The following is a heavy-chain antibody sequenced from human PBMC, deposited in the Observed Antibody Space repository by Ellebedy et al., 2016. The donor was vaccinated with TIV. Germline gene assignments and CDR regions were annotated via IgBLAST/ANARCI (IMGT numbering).Heavy chain of an antibody. Sequence: WVRQPPGKGLEWIGSIYYSGSTYYNPSLKSRVTISVDTSKNQFSLKLSSVTAADTAVYYCARICSSTSCYDYWGQGTLVTVSS. CDR2: IYYSGST. V-gene: IGHV4-39*07. J-gene: IGHJ4*02. D-gene: IGHD2-2*01. CDR3: ARICSSTSCYDY.